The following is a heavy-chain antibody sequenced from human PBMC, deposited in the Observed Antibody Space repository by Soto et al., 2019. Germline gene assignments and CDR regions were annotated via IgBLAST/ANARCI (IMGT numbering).Heavy chain of an antibody. D-gene: IGHD2-15*01. CDR2: IIPIFGTA. J-gene: IGHJ5*02. CDR1: GGTFSSYA. CDR3: ERDYLGGYCSGGSCPRGWVDP. Sequence: SVKVSCKASGGTFSSYAISWVRQAPGQGLEWMGGIIPIFGTANYAQKFQGRVTITADESTSTAYMELSRLRSEDTAVYYCERDYLGGYCSGGSCPRGWVDPWG. V-gene: IGHV1-69*13.